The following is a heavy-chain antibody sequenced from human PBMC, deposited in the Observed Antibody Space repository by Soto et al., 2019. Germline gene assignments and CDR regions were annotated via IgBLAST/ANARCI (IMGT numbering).Heavy chain of an antibody. CDR3: ARGKGMEENYFYYGLDI. V-gene: IGHV1-3*01. CDR2: LNGGTGQT. CDR1: GYTFSTYA. D-gene: IGHD1-1*01. J-gene: IGHJ6*02. Sequence: GASVKVSCKASGYTFSTYAMHWVRQAPGQSLEWMGWLNGGTGQTRYSQKFQDRVIITRDTSASTGYMELSSLTSEDTVVYYCARGKGMEENYFYYGLDIWGQGTTVTVSS.